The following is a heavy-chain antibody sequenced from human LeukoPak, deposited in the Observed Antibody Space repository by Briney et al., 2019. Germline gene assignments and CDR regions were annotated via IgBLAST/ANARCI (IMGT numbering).Heavy chain of an antibody. Sequence: PGGSLRLSCAASGFTFSSYAMSWVRQAPGKGLEWVSAISGSGASTYYADSVKGRFTISGDNSKNTLYLQMNSLRAEDTAVYYCAKSLVVVVPAATMSPTYYYGMDVWGKGTTVTVSS. J-gene: IGHJ6*04. V-gene: IGHV3-23*01. CDR1: GFTFSSYA. D-gene: IGHD2-2*01. CDR2: ISGSGAST. CDR3: AKSLVVVVPAATMSPTYYYGMDV.